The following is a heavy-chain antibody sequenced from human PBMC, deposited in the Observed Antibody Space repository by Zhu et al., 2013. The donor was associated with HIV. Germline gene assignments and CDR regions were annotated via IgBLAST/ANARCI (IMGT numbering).Heavy chain of an antibody. CDR2: INPNSGGT. V-gene: IGHV1-2*02. CDR3: ARDLRLTAFNYPDGRNYYYAFDI. D-gene: IGHD3-22*01. CDR1: GYTFTDYY. J-gene: IGHJ3*02. Sequence: QVQLVQAGAEVKKPGASVKVSCKTSGYTFTDYYIHWVRQAPGQGLEWMGWINPNSGGTKYAQKFQGRVTMTRDTSINTAYMELSRLRSDDTAVYFCARDLRLTAFNYPDGRNYYYAFDIWGPRDNGHRLF.